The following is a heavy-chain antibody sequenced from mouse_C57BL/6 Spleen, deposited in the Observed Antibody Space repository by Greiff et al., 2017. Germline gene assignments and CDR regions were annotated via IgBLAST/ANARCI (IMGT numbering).Heavy chain of an antibody. J-gene: IGHJ2*01. CDR3: EREGAGCDY. V-gene: IGHV1-9*01. D-gene: IGHD4-1*01. Sequence: QVKLQQSGAELMKPGASVKLSCKATGYTFTGYWIEWVKQRPGHGLEWIGGFLPGSGSTNYNEKFKGKATLTADTSSSTAYMQLSSLTSEDSALYYGEREGAGCDYWGQGTLLTVSA. CDR1: GYTFTGYW. CDR2: FLPGSGST.